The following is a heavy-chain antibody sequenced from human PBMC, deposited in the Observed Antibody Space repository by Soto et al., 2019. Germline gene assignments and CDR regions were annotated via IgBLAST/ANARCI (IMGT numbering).Heavy chain of an antibody. CDR2: ISGSGGST. J-gene: IGHJ4*02. D-gene: IGHD3-10*01. CDR3: AKDRSGSYYKSPFDY. CDR1: GFTFSRYA. V-gene: IGHV3-23*01. Sequence: GGSLRLSCAASGFTFSRYAMSWGRQAPWKGLEWVSAISGSGGSTYYADSVKGRFTISRDNSKNTLYLQMNSLRAEDTAVYYCAKDRSGSYYKSPFDYWGQGTLVTVSS.